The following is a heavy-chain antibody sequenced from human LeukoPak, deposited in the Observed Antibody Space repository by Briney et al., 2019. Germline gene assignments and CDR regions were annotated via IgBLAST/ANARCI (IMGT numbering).Heavy chain of an antibody. J-gene: IGHJ4*02. CDR1: GGSIGGTSDY. D-gene: IGHD5-12*01. V-gene: IGHV4-39*07. Sequence: KPSETLSLTCTVSGGSIGGTSDYWGWLRQPPGKGLEWIGNIFYSGSTYYNPSLKSRVTISIDKSKNQFSLRLTSVTAADTAMYYCARAWGYSYRQLDYWGQGTLVTVPS. CDR2: IFYSGST. CDR3: ARAWGYSYRQLDY.